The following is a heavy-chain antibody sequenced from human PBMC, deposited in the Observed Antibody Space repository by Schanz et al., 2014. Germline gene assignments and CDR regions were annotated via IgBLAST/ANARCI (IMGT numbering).Heavy chain of an antibody. J-gene: IGHJ4*02. CDR3: ARAGVRFMEWMPLDS. V-gene: IGHV3-74*01. CDR2: INSDGGTT. Sequence: EVELVESGGGLVHPGGSRRLSCAASGFTLSRHWMHWVRQRPGGGLVWVSRINSDGGTTDYVDSVKGRFTISRDNANNIVYLQMNSLRAEDTAIYYCARAGVRFMEWMPLDSWGQGTLVTVSA. CDR1: GFTLSRHW. D-gene: IGHD3-3*01.